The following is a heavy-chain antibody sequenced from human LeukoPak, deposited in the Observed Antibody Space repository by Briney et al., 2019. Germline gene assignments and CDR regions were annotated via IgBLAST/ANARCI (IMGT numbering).Heavy chain of an antibody. J-gene: IGHJ4*02. CDR3: AGDSNYYDSSGLIDY. CDR1: GGSISSSSYY. D-gene: IGHD3-22*01. V-gene: IGHV4-39*07. CDR2: IYYSGST. Sequence: SETLSLTCTVSGGSISSSSYYWGWIRQPPGQGLEWIGSIYYSGSTYYNPSLKSRVTISVDTSKNQFSLKLSSVTAADMAVYYCAGDSNYYDSSGLIDYWGQGTLVTVSS.